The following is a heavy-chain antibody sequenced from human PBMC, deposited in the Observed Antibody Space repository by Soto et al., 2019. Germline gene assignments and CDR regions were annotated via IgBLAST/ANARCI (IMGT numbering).Heavy chain of an antibody. V-gene: IGHV3-33*01. D-gene: IGHD3-9*01. Sequence: GGSLRLSCAASGFTFSSYGMHWVRQAPGKGLEWVAVIWYDGSNKYYADSVKGRFTISRDNSKNTLYLQMNSLRAEDTAVYYCARNYYDILTGYSSYYYYYMDVWGKGTTVTVSS. CDR1: GFTFSSYG. CDR2: IWYDGSNK. CDR3: ARNYYDILTGYSSYYYYYMDV. J-gene: IGHJ6*03.